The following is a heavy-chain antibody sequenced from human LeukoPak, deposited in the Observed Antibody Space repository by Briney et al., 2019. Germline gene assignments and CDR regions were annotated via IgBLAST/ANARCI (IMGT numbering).Heavy chain of an antibody. CDR3: ARDYYDSSGYYHVGYFDY. CDR2: IKEDGSEE. D-gene: IGHD3-22*01. J-gene: IGHJ4*02. V-gene: IGHV3-7*01. CDR1: GFTFSSYW. Sequence: GGSLRLSCAASGFTFSSYWMSWVRQAPGKGLEWVANIKEDGSEEYYVDSVQGRFTISRDNAKNSLYLQMNSLRAEDTAVYYCARDYYDSSGYYHVGYFDYWGQGTLVTVSS.